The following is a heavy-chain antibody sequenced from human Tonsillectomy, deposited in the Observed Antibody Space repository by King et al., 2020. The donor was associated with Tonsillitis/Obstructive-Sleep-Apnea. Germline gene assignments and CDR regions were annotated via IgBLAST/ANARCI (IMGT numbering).Heavy chain of an antibody. CDR1: GFSLSTSGMC. CDR3: ARIRFDSRVLTGAFDI. V-gene: IGHV2-70*11. Sequence: VTLKESGPALVKPTQTLTLTCTFSGFSLSTSGMCVSWIRQPPGKALEWLARIDWDDDKYYSTSLKTRLTISKDTSTNQVVLTMTNMDPVDTATYYCARIRFDSRVLTGAFDIWGQGTMVTVSS. J-gene: IGHJ3*02. D-gene: IGHD3-16*01. CDR2: IDWDDDK.